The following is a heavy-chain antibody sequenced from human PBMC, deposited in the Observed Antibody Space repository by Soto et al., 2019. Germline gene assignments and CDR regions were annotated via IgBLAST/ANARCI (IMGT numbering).Heavy chain of an antibody. Sequence: EVQLVQSGAEVKKPGESLKISCKGSGYSFTSYWIGWVRQMPGKGLEWMGIIYPGDSDTRYSPSFQGQVTISADKSISTAYLQWSSLKASDTAMYYCARVRIVGYCSGGSCWDGFDIWGQGTMVTVSS. CDR1: GYSFTSYW. J-gene: IGHJ3*02. V-gene: IGHV5-51*03. CDR3: ARVRIVGYCSGGSCWDGFDI. D-gene: IGHD2-15*01. CDR2: IYPGDSDT.